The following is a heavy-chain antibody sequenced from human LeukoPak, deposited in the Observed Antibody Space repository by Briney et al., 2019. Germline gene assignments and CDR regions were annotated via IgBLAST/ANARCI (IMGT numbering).Heavy chain of an antibody. CDR2: IYTSGST. J-gene: IGHJ3*01. CDR3: ARDSSSASWSDAFDV. D-gene: IGHD2-2*01. CDR1: GGTISSYY. Sequence: SETLSLTRTVSGGTISSYYWSWIRQPAGKGLEWIGRIYTSGSTNYNPSLKSRVTMSVDTSKNQFSLKLSSVTAADTAVYYCARDSSSASWSDAFDVWGQGTMVTASS. V-gene: IGHV4-4*07.